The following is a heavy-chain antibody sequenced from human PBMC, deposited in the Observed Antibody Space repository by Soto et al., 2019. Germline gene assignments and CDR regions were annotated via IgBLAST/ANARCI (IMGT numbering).Heavy chain of an antibody. CDR3: AGRDYYEATGKVEN. CDR2: ISGKNGNT. CDR1: GYSFSDFG. J-gene: IGHJ4*02. D-gene: IGHD4-17*01. Sequence: QAHLVQSGGELKKPGASVKVSCKASGYSFSDFGITWVRQATGQVLEWMGWISGKNGNTNYAQKVQCRVTLTADTSTRTAYMEIRALTSDATGIYDCAGRDYYEATGKVENCGQGTPVTVSS. V-gene: IGHV1-18*04.